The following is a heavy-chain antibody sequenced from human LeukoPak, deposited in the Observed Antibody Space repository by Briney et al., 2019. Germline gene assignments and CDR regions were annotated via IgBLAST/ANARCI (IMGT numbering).Heavy chain of an antibody. CDR2: VIGSGFTT. CDR3: AKGKGNSYFDY. V-gene: IGHV3-23*01. D-gene: IGHD2/OR15-2a*01. J-gene: IGHJ4*02. Sequence: PGGSLRLSCAASGFTFSSSAMSWVRQAPGKGLEWVSSVIGSGFTTHYADSVKGRFTISRDNSKNTLYLQMNSLRAEDTAVYYCAKGKGNSYFDYWGQGTLVTISS. CDR1: GFTFSSSA.